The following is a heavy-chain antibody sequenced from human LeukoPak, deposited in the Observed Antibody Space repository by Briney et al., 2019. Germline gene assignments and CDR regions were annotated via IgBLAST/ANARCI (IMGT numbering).Heavy chain of an antibody. J-gene: IGHJ5*02. CDR1: GGSFSGYY. CDR3: ARDPGYCSSTSCLNWFDH. V-gene: IGHV4-31*11. Sequence: QSSETLSLTCAVYGGSFSGYYWSWIRQHPGKGPEWIGYIYYSGSTYYNPSLKSRVTISVDTSKNQFSLKLSSVTAADTAVYYCARDPGYCSSTSCLNWFDHWGQGTLVTVSS. CDR2: IYYSGST. D-gene: IGHD2-2*03.